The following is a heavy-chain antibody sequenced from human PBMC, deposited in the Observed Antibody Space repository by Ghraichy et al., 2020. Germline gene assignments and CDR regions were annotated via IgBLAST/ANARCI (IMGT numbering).Heavy chain of an antibody. V-gene: IGHV3-23*01. CDR2: ISGAGGST. D-gene: IGHD1-20*01. J-gene: IGHJ4*02. Sequence: GGSLRLSCAASGFTFDNYAMSWVRQAPGKGLEWLSGISGAGGSTYDADSVRGRFTISRDNSKNTLYLQMNSLRAGDTAVYYCANEARNWSSGYYFDSWGQGTLVTVSS. CDR3: ANEARNWSSGYYFDS. CDR1: GFTFDNYA.